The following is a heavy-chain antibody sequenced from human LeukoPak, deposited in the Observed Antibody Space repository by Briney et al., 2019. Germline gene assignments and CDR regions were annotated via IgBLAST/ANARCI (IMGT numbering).Heavy chain of an antibody. Sequence: GGSLRLSCAASGFTFSSYSMNWVRQAPGKGLEWVSSISSSSSYIYYADSVKGRFTISRDNAGNSLYLQMNSLRVEDTAVYYCTQNLVAAAGDHWGQGTLLIVSS. CDR1: GFTFSSYS. V-gene: IGHV3-21*01. CDR2: ISSSSSYI. CDR3: TQNLVAAAGDH. J-gene: IGHJ4*02. D-gene: IGHD6-13*01.